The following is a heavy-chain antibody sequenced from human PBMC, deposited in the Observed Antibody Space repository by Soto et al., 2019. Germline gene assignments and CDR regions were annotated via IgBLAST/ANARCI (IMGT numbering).Heavy chain of an antibody. CDR2: INPSGGST. V-gene: IGHV1-46*02. Sequence: ASVKVSCKASGYTFNIYYIHWVRQAPGQGREWMGTINPSGGSTRYAQKFQGRVTMTRDTSTSTVYMELSSLRSEDTAVYYCARDRDYYDSSGFYGGFDIWGQGTVVTVSS. D-gene: IGHD3-22*01. J-gene: IGHJ3*02. CDR3: ARDRDYYDSSGFYGGFDI. CDR1: GYTFNIYY.